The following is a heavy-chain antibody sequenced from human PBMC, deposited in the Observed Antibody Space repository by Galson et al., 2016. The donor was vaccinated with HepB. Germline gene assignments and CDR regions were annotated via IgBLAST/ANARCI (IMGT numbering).Heavy chain of an antibody. D-gene: IGHD2-15*01. J-gene: IGHJ6*02. CDR3: ARGDRRYCSGGSCYSDYYYGMDV. CDR2: ISASGAGT. V-gene: IGHV3-23*01. Sequence: SLRLSCAASGFTFSSYGMHWVRQAPGKGLEWVSGISASGAGTYYADSVKGRFTISRDNFKNTLYLQMNSLRAGDTAVYYCARGDRRYCSGGSCYSDYYYGMDVWGQGTTVTVSS. CDR1: GFTFSSYG.